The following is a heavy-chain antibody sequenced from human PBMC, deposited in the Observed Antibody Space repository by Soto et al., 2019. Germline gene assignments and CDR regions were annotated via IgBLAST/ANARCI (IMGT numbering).Heavy chain of an antibody. V-gene: IGHV4-39*01. J-gene: IGHJ4*02. CDR3: ARLAYTSGWSDY. Sequence: SETLSLTCTVSGGSINSRSYYWGWIRQPPGKGLEWIGSINYIGSTYYNPSLKSRVTISVDTSKNQFSLKLSSVTAADTTVYYCARLAYTSGWSDYWGQGTLVTVSS. CDR2: INYIGST. CDR1: GGSINSRSYY. D-gene: IGHD6-19*01.